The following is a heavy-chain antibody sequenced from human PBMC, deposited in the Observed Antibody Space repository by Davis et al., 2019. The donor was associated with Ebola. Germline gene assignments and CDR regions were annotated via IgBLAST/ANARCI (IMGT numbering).Heavy chain of an antibody. CDR3: ARDLGSSWYAY. CDR1: GYTFTGKY. CDR2: INPNSGGT. D-gene: IGHD6-13*01. V-gene: IGHV1-2*06. J-gene: IGHJ4*02. Sequence: ASVKVSCKASGYTFTGKYMHWVRQAPGQGLEWMGRINPNSGGTNYAQKFQGRVTMTRDTSIRTAYMELSRLESDDTAVYYCARDLGSSWYAYWGQGTLVTVSS.